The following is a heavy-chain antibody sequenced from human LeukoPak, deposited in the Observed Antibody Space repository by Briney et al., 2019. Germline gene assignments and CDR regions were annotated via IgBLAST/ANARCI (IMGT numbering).Heavy chain of an antibody. CDR2: INPSGGST. D-gene: IGHD6-19*01. V-gene: IGHV1-46*01. Sequence: GASVKVSCKASGYTFTGYYMHWVRQAPGQGLEWMGIINPSGGSTSYAQKFQGRVTMTRDMSTSTVYMELSSLRSEDTAVYYCARVRGAGIFDYWGQGTLVTVSS. J-gene: IGHJ4*02. CDR3: ARVRGAGIFDY. CDR1: GYTFTGYY.